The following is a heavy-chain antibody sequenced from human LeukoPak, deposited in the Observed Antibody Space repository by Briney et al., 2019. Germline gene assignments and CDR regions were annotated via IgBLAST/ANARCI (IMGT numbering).Heavy chain of an antibody. Sequence: SETLSLTCTVSGGSISSYYWSWIRQPPGKGLEWIGYIYYSGSTNYNPSLKSRVTISVDTSKNQFSLKLSSVTAADTAVYYCATSSSSWYLEAFDIWGQGTMVTVSS. V-gene: IGHV4-59*01. D-gene: IGHD6-13*01. CDR1: GGSISSYY. CDR3: ATSSSSWYLEAFDI. J-gene: IGHJ3*02. CDR2: IYYSGST.